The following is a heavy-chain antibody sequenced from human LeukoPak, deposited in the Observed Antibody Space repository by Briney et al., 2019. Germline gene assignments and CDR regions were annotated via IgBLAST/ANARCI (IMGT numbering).Heavy chain of an antibody. CDR2: ISAYNGNT. CDR3: ARTRSGGPYYYYYMDV. CDR1: GYTFTSYG. D-gene: IGHD2-15*01. J-gene: IGHJ6*03. Sequence: ALVKVSCKASGYTFTSYGISWVRQAPGQGLEWMGWISAYNGNTNYAQKLQGRVTMTTDTSTSTAYMELRSLRSDDTAVYYCARTRSGGPYYYYYMDVWGKGTTVTVSS. V-gene: IGHV1-18*01.